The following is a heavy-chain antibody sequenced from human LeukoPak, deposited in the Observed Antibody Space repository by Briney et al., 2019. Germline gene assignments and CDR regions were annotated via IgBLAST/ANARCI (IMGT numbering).Heavy chain of an antibody. D-gene: IGHD3-22*01. CDR3: ARINYFDSGGFFYDDY. J-gene: IGHJ4*02. Sequence: PSETLSLTCTVSGGSVSSGDYYWSWVRQPPGKGLEWIEYFYYSGSTYYNPSLKSRVSISVDTSKNQFSLKLRSVTAADTAVYYCARINYFDSGGFFYDDYWGQGTLVTVSS. CDR2: FYYSGST. CDR1: GGSVSSGDYY. V-gene: IGHV4-61*08.